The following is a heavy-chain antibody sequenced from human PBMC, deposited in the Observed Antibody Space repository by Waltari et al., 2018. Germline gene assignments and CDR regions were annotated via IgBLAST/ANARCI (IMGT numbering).Heavy chain of an antibody. Sequence: EVQLVESGGGLVKPGGSLRLSCAASGFTFSSYSMNWVRQAPGKGLEWVASISSSSSYRYYADSVKGRFTISRDNAKNSLYLQMNSLRAEDTAVYYCARDKPQQLKDYWGQGTLVTVSS. CDR1: GFTFSSYS. J-gene: IGHJ4*02. CDR3: ARDKPQQLKDY. V-gene: IGHV3-21*01. D-gene: IGHD6-13*01. CDR2: ISSSSSYR.